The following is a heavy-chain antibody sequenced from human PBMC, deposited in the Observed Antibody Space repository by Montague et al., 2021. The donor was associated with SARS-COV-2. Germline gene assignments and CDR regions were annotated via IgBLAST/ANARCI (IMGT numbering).Heavy chain of an antibody. Sequence: SETLSLTCIVSGGSVSSGSYYWSWIRQPPGKGLEWIGYIYYSGSTNYXXXLKRRVTISVDTSKNQFSLKLSSVTAADTAVYYCARDPWRITIFGVVTRYGMDVWGQGTTVTVSS. CDR2: IYYSGST. CDR1: GGSVSSGSYY. D-gene: IGHD3-3*01. CDR3: ARDPWRITIFGVVTRYGMDV. J-gene: IGHJ6*02. V-gene: IGHV4-61*01.